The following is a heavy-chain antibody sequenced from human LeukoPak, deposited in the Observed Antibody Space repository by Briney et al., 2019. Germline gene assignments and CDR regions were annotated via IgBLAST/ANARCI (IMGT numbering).Heavy chain of an antibody. CDR2: IKSKTDGGTT. V-gene: IGHV3-15*01. D-gene: IGHD4-17*01. J-gene: IGHJ6*02. Sequence: GGSLRLSCAASGFTFSNAWMSWVRQAPGKGLEWVGRIKSKTDGGTTDYAAPVKGRFTISRDDSKNTLYLQMNSLKTEDTAVYYCTTDLYGDSPYGMDVWGHGTTVTVSS. CDR3: TTDLYGDSPYGMDV. CDR1: GFTFSNAW.